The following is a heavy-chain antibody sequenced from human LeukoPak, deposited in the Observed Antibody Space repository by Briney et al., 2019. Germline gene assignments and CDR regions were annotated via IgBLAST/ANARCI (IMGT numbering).Heavy chain of an antibody. J-gene: IGHJ4*02. CDR3: AKLKNEGAVDY. D-gene: IGHD1-26*01. CDR1: GFTFSSYA. Sequence: GGSLRLSCAASGFTFSSYAMSWVRQAPGKGQEWVSTVSGSGGSTYYVDSVKGRFTISRDNSKNTLYLQMNSLRAEDTAVYYCAKLKNEGAVDYWGQGTLVTVSS. CDR2: VSGSGGST. V-gene: IGHV3-23*01.